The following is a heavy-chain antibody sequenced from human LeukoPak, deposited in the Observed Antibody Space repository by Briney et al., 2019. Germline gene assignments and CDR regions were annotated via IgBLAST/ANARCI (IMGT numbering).Heavy chain of an antibody. D-gene: IGHD3-22*01. CDR2: IYHSGST. J-gene: IGHJ4*02. CDR3: ARVVGYYDSSGPGSVDY. Sequence: SETLSLTCTVSGYSISSGYYWGWIRQPPGKGLEWIGSIYHSGSTYYIPSLKSRVTISVDTSKNQFSLKLSSVTAADTAVYYCARVVGYYDSSGPGSVDYWGQGTLVTVSS. CDR1: GYSISSGYY. V-gene: IGHV4-38-2*02.